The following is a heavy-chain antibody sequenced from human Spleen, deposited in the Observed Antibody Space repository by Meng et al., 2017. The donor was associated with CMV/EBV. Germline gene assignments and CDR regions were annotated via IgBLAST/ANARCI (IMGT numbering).Heavy chain of an antibody. Sequence: GRTLSSYAMSWVRQAPGQGLEWMGGIIPIFGTANYAQKFQGRVTITTDESTSTAYMELSSLRSEDTAVYYCARGTLTVGATMYYFDYWGQGTLVTVSS. J-gene: IGHJ4*02. V-gene: IGHV1-69*05. D-gene: IGHD1-26*01. CDR3: ARGTLTVGATMYYFDY. CDR1: GRTLSSYA. CDR2: IIPIFGTA.